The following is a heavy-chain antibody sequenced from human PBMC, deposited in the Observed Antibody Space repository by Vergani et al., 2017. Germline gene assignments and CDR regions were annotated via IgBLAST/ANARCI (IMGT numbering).Heavy chain of an antibody. J-gene: IGHJ2*01. V-gene: IGHV3-21*01. CDR2: ISSSSSYI. Sequence: EVQLVESGGGLVKPGGSLRLSCAASGFTFSSYSMNWVRQAPGKGLEWVSSISSSSSYIYYADSVKGRFTISRDNAKNSLYLQMNSLRAEDTAVYYCASRSMVRGVIIQGWYFDLWGRGTLVTVSS. CDR1: GFTFSSYS. CDR3: ASRSMVRGVIIQGWYFDL. D-gene: IGHD3-10*01.